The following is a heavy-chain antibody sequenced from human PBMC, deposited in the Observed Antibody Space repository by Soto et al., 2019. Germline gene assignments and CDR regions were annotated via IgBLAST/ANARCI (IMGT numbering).Heavy chain of an antibody. Sequence: QVQLLQSGAEVKKPGSSVRVSCEASGGTFRTYAISWVRQAPGQGLEWMGEIIPIFGTVNYAQKFQGRVTITEDAPTTTVYMDLRSLGSEDTAVYYCAKGAVAGTPTSYYYYGMDVWGQGTTVTVSS. V-gene: IGHV1-69*12. CDR2: IIPIFGTV. CDR3: AKGAVAGTPTSYYYYGMDV. D-gene: IGHD6-19*01. CDR1: GGTFRTYA. J-gene: IGHJ6*02.